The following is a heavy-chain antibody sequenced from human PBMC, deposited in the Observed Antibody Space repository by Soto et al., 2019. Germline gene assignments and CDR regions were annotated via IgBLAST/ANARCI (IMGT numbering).Heavy chain of an antibody. CDR1: GGSFSGYY. CDR3: ARALLSGSWSYYIDY. Sequence: SETLSLTCAVYGGSFSGYYWSWIRQPPGKGLEWIGEINHSGSTNYNPSLKSRVTISVDTSKNQFSLKLTSVTAADTAVYYCARALLSGSWSYYIDYWGQGTLVTVSS. V-gene: IGHV4-34*01. J-gene: IGHJ4*02. D-gene: IGHD3-10*01. CDR2: INHSGST.